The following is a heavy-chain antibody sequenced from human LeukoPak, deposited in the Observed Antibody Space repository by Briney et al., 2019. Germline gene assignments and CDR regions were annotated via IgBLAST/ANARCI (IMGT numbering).Heavy chain of an antibody. J-gene: IGHJ4*02. V-gene: IGHV4-34*01. CDR2: INHSGST. D-gene: IGHD5-24*01. CDR3: ASMATIFSESLYYFDY. Sequence: PGGSLRLSCAASGFTFSSYAMSWIRQPPGKGLEWIGEINHSGSTNYNPSLKSRVTISVDTSKNQFSLKLSSVTAADTAVYYCASMATIFSESLYYFDYWGQGTLVTVFS. CDR1: GFTFSSYA.